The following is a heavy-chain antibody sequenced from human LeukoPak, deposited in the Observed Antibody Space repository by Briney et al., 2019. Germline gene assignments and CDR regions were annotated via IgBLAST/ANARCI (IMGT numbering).Heavy chain of an antibody. CDR2: ISSSSSYI. Sequence: PGGSLRLSCAASGFTFSSYSMNWVRQAPGKGLEWVSSISSSSSYIYYADSVKGRFTISRDNAKKSLYLQMNSLRAEDTAVYYCARELKVGNTDTGYYFDYWGQGTLVTVSS. CDR3: ARELKVGNTDTGYYFDY. J-gene: IGHJ4*02. D-gene: IGHD2/OR15-2a*01. V-gene: IGHV3-21*01. CDR1: GFTFSSYS.